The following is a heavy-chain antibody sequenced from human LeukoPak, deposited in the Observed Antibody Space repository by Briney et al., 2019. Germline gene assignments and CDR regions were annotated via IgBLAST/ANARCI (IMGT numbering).Heavy chain of an antibody. CDR1: GFSFSSFV. J-gene: IGHJ4*02. D-gene: IGHD1-26*01. V-gene: IGHV3-73*01. CDR2: IRSKADNYAA. CDR3: TRREVGATTGHY. Sequence: PGGSLRLSCAGSGFSFSSFVMNWVRQASGKGLEWVGRIRSKADNYAATYAASVKGRFTISRDDSKNTAYLQMNSLKTEDTAVYYCTRREVGATTGHYWGQGTLVTVSS.